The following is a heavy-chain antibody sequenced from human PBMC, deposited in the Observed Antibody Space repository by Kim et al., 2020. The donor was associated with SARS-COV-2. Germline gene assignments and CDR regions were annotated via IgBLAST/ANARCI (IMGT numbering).Heavy chain of an antibody. V-gene: IGHV3-74*01. J-gene: IGHJ6*02. CDR2: ISRDGSMT. Sequence: GGSLRLSCAVSRFTFNNYWINWVRHAPGKGLVWVSRISRDGSMTNYADSVKGRFTMSRDNAENTLYLQMNSLRGEDTAVYYCAKGIFRDGFDVWGQGTTVTASS. CDR1: RFTFNNYW. CDR3: AKGIFRDGFDV. D-gene: IGHD3-10*01.